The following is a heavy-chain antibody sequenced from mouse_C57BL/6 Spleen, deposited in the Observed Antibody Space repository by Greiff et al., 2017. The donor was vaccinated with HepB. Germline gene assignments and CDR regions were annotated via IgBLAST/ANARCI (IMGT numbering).Heavy chain of an antibody. D-gene: IGHD1-1*01. J-gene: IGHJ3*01. V-gene: IGHV1-9*01. CDR3: ASRYYYGSSIRAWFAY. Sequence: QVQLQQSGAELMKPGASVKLSCKATGYTFTGYWIEWVKQRPGHGLEWIGEILPGSGSTNYNEKFKGKATFTADTSSNTAYMQLSSLTTEDSAIYYCASRYYYGSSIRAWFAYWGQGTLVTVSA. CDR2: ILPGSGST. CDR1: GYTFTGYW.